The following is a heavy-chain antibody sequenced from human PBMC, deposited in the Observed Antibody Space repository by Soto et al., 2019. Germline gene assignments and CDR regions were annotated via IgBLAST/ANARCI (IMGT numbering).Heavy chain of an antibody. CDR2: IIPIFGTA. CDR3: AREGDSGSYYGGYYYYYGMDV. V-gene: IGHV1-69*13. Sequence: SVKVSCKASGGTFSSYAISWVRQAPGQGLEWMGGIIPIFGTANYAQKFQGRVTITADESTSTAYMELSSLRSEDTAVYYCAREGDSGSYYGGYYYYYGMDVWGQGTTVTISS. D-gene: IGHD1-26*01. CDR1: GGTFSSYA. J-gene: IGHJ6*02.